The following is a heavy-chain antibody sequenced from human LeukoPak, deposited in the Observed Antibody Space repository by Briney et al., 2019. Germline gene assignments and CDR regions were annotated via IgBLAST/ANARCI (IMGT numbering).Heavy chain of an antibody. D-gene: IGHD3-9*01. CDR1: GGSFSGYY. CDR3: ARGKLRYFDSLNWFAP. J-gene: IGHJ5*02. V-gene: IGHV4-34*01. Sequence: SETLSLTCAVYGGSFSGYYWSWIRQPPGKGLEWIGEINHSGSTNYNPSLKGRVTISVDTSKNQFSRKLSSVTAADTAVYYCARGKLRYFDSLNWFAPGGKGTLVTVSS. CDR2: INHSGST.